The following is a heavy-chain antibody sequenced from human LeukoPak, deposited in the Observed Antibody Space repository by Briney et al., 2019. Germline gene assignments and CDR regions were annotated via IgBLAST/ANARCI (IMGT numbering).Heavy chain of an antibody. CDR2: IYYSGST. D-gene: IGHD3-16*01. V-gene: IGHV4-59*08. Sequence: SETLSLTCTVSGGSISSYYWSWIRRPPGKGLEWIGYIYYSGSTNYNPSLKSRVTISVDTSKNQFSLKLSSVTAADTAVYYCARLPVSGGPYGMDVWGQGTTVTVSS. J-gene: IGHJ6*02. CDR1: GGSISSYY. CDR3: ARLPVSGGPYGMDV.